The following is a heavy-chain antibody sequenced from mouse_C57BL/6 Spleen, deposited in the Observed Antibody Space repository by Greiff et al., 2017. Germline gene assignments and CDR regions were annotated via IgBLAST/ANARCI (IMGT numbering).Heavy chain of an antibody. CDR1: GYAFSSYW. Sequence: VQLQQSGAELVKPGASVKISCKASGYAFSSYWMNWVKQRPGKGLEWIGQIYPGAGDTNYNGKFKGKATLTADKSSRTAYMQLSSLTSEDSAVYFCAREGGLRRMDYWGQGTSVTVSS. D-gene: IGHD2-2*01. V-gene: IGHV1-80*01. CDR3: AREGGLRRMDY. CDR2: IYPGAGDT. J-gene: IGHJ4*01.